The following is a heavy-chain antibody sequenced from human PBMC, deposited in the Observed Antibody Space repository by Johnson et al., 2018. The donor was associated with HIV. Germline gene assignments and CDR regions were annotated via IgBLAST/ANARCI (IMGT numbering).Heavy chain of an antibody. J-gene: IGHJ3*02. CDR3: MLRTHAEKAFDI. D-gene: IGHD2-8*01. CDR2: IYSGGST. Sequence: VQLVESGGGLVQPGGSLRLSCAASGFTVSSNYMSWVRQAPGKGLEWVSVIYSGGSTYYADSVKGRFTISRDNSKNTLYLQMDSLRAEETAVYYCMLRTHAEKAFDIWGQGTMVTVSS. CDR1: GFTVSSNY. V-gene: IGHV3-66*01.